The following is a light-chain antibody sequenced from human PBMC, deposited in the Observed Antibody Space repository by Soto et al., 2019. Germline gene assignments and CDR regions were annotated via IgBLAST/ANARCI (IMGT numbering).Light chain of an antibody. V-gene: IGKV4-1*01. CDR3: QHYYSIPWT. CDR2: WAS. CDR1: QSVFSNSNSKNC. J-gene: IGKJ1*01. Sequence: DIVMTQSPDSLAVSLGERATINCKSSQSVFSNSNSKNCIAWYQQKSGQPPKLLIYWASSRESGVPDRFSGGGSGTDFTLTISSLQAEDVATYYCQHYYSIPWTFGQGTKVDIK.